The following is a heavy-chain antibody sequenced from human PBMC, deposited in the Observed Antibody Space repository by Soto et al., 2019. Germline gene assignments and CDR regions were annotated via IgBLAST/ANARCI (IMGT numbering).Heavy chain of an antibody. CDR3: AKEIVVPAAI. J-gene: IGHJ4*02. CDR2: ISGSGDNT. Sequence: PGGSPRLSCAGSGFTFSSYAMSWVRQAPGKGLEWVSAISGSGDNTYYADSVKGRLTVSRDNSKNTLYLQINSLRAEDTAVYYCAKEIVVPAAIGGQGTLVTVSS. D-gene: IGHD2-2*01. CDR1: GFTFSSYA. V-gene: IGHV3-23*01.